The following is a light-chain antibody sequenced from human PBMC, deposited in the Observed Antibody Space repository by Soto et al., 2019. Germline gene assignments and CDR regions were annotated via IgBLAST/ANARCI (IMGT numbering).Light chain of an antibody. Sequence: QSALTQPASVSGSPGQSITISCTGTSRDVGGYTYVSWYQHHPGKVPKLIIYDVSTRPSRVSSRFSGSKAGNTASLTISGLQADDEADYYCASYTSRSTVVVGGGTKLTVL. CDR2: DVS. J-gene: IGLJ2*01. V-gene: IGLV2-14*03. CDR3: ASYTSRSTVV. CDR1: SRDVGGYTY.